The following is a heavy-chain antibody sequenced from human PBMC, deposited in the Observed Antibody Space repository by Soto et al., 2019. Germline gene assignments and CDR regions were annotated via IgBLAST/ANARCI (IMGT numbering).Heavy chain of an antibody. CDR3: ARDQSLMTTVTINAYFQH. J-gene: IGHJ1*01. V-gene: IGHV1-18*01. Sequence: ASVKVSCKASGYTFTSYGISWVRQAPGQGLEWMGWISAYNGNTNYAQKLQGRVTMTTDTSTSTAYMELRSLRSDDTAVYYCARDQSLMTTVTINAYFQHWGQGTLVTVSS. CDR2: ISAYNGNT. D-gene: IGHD4-17*01. CDR1: GYTFTSYG.